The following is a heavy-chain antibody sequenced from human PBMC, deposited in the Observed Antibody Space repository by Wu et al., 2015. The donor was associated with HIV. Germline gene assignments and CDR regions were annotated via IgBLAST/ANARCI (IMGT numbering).Heavy chain of an antibody. CDR3: ANRNRIGNMEAFDI. D-gene: IGHD1-1*01. CDR2: INPSENRV. Sequence: QVHLVQFGGEVKKPGSSVKVTCKASGDGFTSYAVNWVRQAPGQGPEWMGVINPSENRVSYAQRFQGRVTMTRDTSTSTVYMELSSLRSEDTAVYFCANRNRIGNMEAFDIWGQGTKVIVSS. V-gene: IGHV1-46*03. CDR1: GDGFTSYA. J-gene: IGHJ3*02.